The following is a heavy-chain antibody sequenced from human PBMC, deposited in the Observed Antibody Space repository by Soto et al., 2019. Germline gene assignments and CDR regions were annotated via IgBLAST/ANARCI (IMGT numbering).Heavy chain of an antibody. CDR3: ARDPYCTSNSCYGNWFDP. CDR2: INGGGNII. J-gene: IGHJ5*02. CDR1: GFTFSDSY. D-gene: IGHD2-2*01. Sequence: PGGSLRLSCATSGFTFSDSYMNWIRQAPVRGLEWVSYINGGGNIIFYADSVKGRFTISRDNAKNSLYLEMDNLRVEDTAIYFWARDPYCTSNSCYGNWFDPWGQGTQVTVSS. V-gene: IGHV3-11*01.